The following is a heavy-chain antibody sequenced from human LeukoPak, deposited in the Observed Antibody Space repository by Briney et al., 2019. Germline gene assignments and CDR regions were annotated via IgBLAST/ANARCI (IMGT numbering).Heavy chain of an antibody. CDR3: ARGGMAARFAY. Sequence: AGSLRLSCVASGFTFSSDEMSWVRQAPGKGLEWVSCISAGRSSIFYADSVQGRFTIARDNSKNSLYLQMNSLRVEDTAVYYCARGGMAARFAYWGQGTLVTVSS. D-gene: IGHD6-6*01. V-gene: IGHV3-48*03. J-gene: IGHJ4*02. CDR1: GFTFSSDE. CDR2: ISAGRSSI.